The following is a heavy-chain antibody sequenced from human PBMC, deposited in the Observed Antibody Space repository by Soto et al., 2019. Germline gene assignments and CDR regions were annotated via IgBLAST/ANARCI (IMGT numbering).Heavy chain of an antibody. J-gene: IGHJ4*02. Sequence: GGSLRLSCAASGFTFSSYGMHWVRQAPGKGLEWVAVISYDGSNKYYADSVKGRFTISRDNSKNTLYLQMNSLRAEDTAVYYCANAYDSSGYLGYFDYWGQGTLVTVSS. V-gene: IGHV3-30*18. CDR1: GFTFSSYG. CDR3: ANAYDSSGYLGYFDY. CDR2: ISYDGSNK. D-gene: IGHD3-22*01.